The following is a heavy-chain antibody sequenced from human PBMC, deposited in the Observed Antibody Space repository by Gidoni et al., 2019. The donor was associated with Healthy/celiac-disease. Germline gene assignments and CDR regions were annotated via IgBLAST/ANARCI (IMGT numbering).Heavy chain of an antibody. V-gene: IGHV4-4*07. CDR1: GGSISSYY. D-gene: IGHD1-26*01. CDR2: IYTSGST. J-gene: IGHJ4*02. CDR3: ARDTIVGATTPYFDY. Sequence: QVQLQESGPGLVTPSETLSLTCTVSGGSISSYYWSWIRQPAGKGLEWIGRIYTSGSTNYNPSLKSRVTMSVDTSKNQFSLKLSSVTAADTAVYYCARDTIVGATTPYFDYWGQGTLVTVSS.